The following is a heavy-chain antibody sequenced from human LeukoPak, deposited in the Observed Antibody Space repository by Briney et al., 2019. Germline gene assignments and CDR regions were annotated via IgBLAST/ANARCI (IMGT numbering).Heavy chain of an antibody. CDR1: GGSFSGYY. D-gene: IGHD6-13*01. CDR3: ARGLLAAAGTKQFDY. CDR2: INHSGST. Sequence: SETLSLTCAAYGGSFSGYYWSWIRQPPGKGLEWIGEINHSGSTNYNPSLKSRVTISVDTSKNQFSLKLSSVTAADTAVYYCARGLLAAAGTKQFDYWGQGTLVTVSS. J-gene: IGHJ4*02. V-gene: IGHV4-34*01.